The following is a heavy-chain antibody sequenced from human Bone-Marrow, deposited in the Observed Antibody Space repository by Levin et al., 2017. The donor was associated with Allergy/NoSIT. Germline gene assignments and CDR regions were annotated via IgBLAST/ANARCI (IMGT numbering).Heavy chain of an antibody. D-gene: IGHD1/OR15-1a*01. J-gene: IGHJ6*02. CDR1: GFSFNNYA. CDR3: ADWGTNHYYGMAV. CDR2: INAGGGTK. V-gene: IGHV3-23*01. Sequence: ASVKVSCAASGFSFNNYAMNWVRQAPGKGLEWVSAINAGGGTKYYADSVKGRFTISRDDSRNTLYLEMNSLRAEDTAFYYCADWGTNHYYGMAVWGQGTTVTVSS.